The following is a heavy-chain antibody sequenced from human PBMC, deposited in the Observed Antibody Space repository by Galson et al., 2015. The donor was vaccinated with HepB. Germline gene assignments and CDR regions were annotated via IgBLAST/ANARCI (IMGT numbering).Heavy chain of an antibody. V-gene: IGHV1-18*04. J-gene: IGHJ6*02. CDR3: ARDPSQPRVRFLEHSPYYYYGMDV. Sequence: SVKVSCKASGYTFTSYGISWVRQAPGQGLEWMGWISAYNGNTNYAQKLQGRVTMTTDTSTSTAYMELRSLRSDDTAVYYCARDPSQPRVRFLEHSPYYYYGMDVWGQGTTVTVSS. CDR2: ISAYNGNT. D-gene: IGHD3-3*01. CDR1: GYTFTSYG.